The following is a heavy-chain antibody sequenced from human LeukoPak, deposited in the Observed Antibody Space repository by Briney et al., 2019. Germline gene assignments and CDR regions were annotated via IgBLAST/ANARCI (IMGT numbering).Heavy chain of an antibody. Sequence: SETLSLTCTVSGGSISSYYWSWIRQPPGKGLEWIGYIYYSGSTNYNPSLKSRVTMSVDTSNNQFSLQLSSVTAADTALYYCARDYGGWYYFDYWGQGTLVTVSS. CDR2: IYYSGST. J-gene: IGHJ4*02. V-gene: IGHV4-59*12. CDR3: ARDYGGWYYFDY. CDR1: GGSISSYY. D-gene: IGHD6-19*01.